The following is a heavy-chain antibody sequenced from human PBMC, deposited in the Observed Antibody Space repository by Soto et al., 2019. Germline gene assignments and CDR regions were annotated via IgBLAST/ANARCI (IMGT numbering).Heavy chain of an antibody. J-gene: IGHJ4*02. CDR2: VYDSGST. V-gene: IGHV4-59*03. CDR1: AGSISGYF. Sequence: SESLSVACIVSAGSISGYFWSWIRQPPGKGLEWIAFVYDSGSTNYNPSLKSRVTVSVDTSNNQFSLKLISVTAADTAVYYCARGWSSSWPYWGQGTLVTVSS. CDR3: ARGWSSSWPY. D-gene: IGHD6-13*01.